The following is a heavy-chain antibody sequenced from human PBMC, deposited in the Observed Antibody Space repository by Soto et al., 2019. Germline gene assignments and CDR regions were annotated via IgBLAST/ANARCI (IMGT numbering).Heavy chain of an antibody. CDR2: IIPIFGTA. CDR3: ARDLIPQAYFGSGSYLGKSYYNGMDV. V-gene: IGHV1-69*06. CDR1: GGTFSSYA. Sequence: WASVKVSCKASGGTFSSYAISWVRQAPGQGLEWMGGIIPIFGTANYAQKFQGRVTITADKSTSTAYMELSSLRSEDTAVYYCARDLIPQAYFGSGSYLGKSYYNGMDVWGRGTTVTVSS. D-gene: IGHD3-10*01. J-gene: IGHJ6*02.